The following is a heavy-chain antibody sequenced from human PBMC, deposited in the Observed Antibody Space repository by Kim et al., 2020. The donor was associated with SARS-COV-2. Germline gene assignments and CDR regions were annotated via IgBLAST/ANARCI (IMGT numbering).Heavy chain of an antibody. CDR3: ATTKVGAEKDYFEY. CDR2: VNPNSHNT. V-gene: IGHV1-8*01. J-gene: IGHJ4*02. D-gene: IGHD1-26*01. Sequence: ASVKVSCKASGYTFTSYDMNWLRQAPGQGPEWMGWVNPNSHNTGYAQNFQGRVTMTIDTPITTAYMELSSLRPEDTAVYYCATTKVGAEKDYFEYWGQGTRVTVSS. CDR1: GYTFTSYD.